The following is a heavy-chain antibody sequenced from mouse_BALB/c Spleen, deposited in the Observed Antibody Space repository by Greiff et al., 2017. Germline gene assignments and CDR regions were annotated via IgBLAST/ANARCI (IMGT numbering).Heavy chain of an antibody. V-gene: IGHV3-1*02. CDR1: GYSITSGYS. J-gene: IGHJ4*01. CDR3: AREGDAMDY. Sequence: EVKLMESGPDLVKPSQSLSLTCTVTGYSITSGYSWPWIRQFPGNKLEWMGYIHYSGSTNYNPSLKSRISITRDTSKNQFFLQLNSVTTEDTATYYCAREGDAMDYWGQGTSVTVSS. CDR2: IHYSGST.